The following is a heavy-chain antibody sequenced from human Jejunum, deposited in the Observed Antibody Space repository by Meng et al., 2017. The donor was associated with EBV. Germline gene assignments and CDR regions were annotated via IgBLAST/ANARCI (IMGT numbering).Heavy chain of an antibody. Sequence: QVQPQESGPELVKPSETLSLTCAVSGASVSSGNHYWTWIRQPPGKGLEWIGYIYYSAVTYYNPSLQSRVTISLDTTRNQFSLKLNSVTAADTAMYYCARNEVRVGSGSYSTFDFWGQGILVTVSS. J-gene: IGHJ4*02. D-gene: IGHD3-10*01. CDR2: IYYSAVT. CDR1: GASVSSGNHY. CDR3: ARNEVRVGSGSYSTFDF. V-gene: IGHV4-30-4*01.